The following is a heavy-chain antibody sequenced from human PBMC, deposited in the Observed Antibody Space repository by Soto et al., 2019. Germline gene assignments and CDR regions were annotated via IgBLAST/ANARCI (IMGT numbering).Heavy chain of an antibody. J-gene: IGHJ5*02. CDR2: IYPGDSNI. V-gene: IGHV5-51*01. Sequence: EVQLVQSGAEVKKSGESLKISCKASGYTFSDYWLGWVRLLPGKGLELMGIIYPGDSNIRSSPSFQGQVTISADKSINTAYLKWSSLKASDTGIYYCARIYVVGSPWGFTPWGQGTRVTVS. CDR1: GYTFSDYW. D-gene: IGHD2-15*01. CDR3: ARIYVVGSPWGFTP.